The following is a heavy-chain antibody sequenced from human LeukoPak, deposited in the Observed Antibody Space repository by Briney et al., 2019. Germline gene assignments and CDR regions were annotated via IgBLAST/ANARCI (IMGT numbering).Heavy chain of an antibody. Sequence: SGGSLRLSCAASGFTFSTYSMNWVRQAPGKGLEWVSYISSSSSSIHYADSVKGRFTISRDNAKNSLYLQMNSLRAEDTAVYYCARAGGWGYSSSSGYYFDYWGQGTLVTVSS. D-gene: IGHD6-6*01. CDR1: GFTFSTYS. J-gene: IGHJ4*02. V-gene: IGHV3-48*01. CDR2: ISSSSSSI. CDR3: ARAGGWGYSSSSGYYFDY.